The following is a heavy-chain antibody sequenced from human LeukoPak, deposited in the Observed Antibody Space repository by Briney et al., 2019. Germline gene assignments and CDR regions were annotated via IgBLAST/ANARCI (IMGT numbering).Heavy chain of an antibody. CDR3: AGGVTIVRGTSKHFDY. J-gene: IGHJ4*02. CDR1: GDSITSYF. CDR2: IFYSGIT. Sequence: PSETLSLTCTVSGDSITSYFWSWIRQPPGKGLEWVGYIFYSGITNYNPSLKSRVTISVDTSKNQFSLNLSSVTAADTAVYYCAGGVTIVRGTSKHFDYWGQGTLVTVSS. V-gene: IGHV4-59*08. D-gene: IGHD3-10*01.